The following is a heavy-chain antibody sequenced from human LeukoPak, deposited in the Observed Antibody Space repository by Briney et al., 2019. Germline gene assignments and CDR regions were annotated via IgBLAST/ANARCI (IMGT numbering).Heavy chain of an antibody. CDR3: ARHWAYCSGGTCYSFDD. J-gene: IGHJ4*02. D-gene: IGHD2-15*01. CDR2: IYYSGST. CDR1: GGSISSSSHY. Sequence: SETLSLTCIVSGGSISSSSHYWVWIRQPPGKGLEWIGSIYYSGSTYYSPSLKSRVTISVDTSKNQFSLKLRSVTAADTAVYHCARHWAYCSGGTCYSFDDWGQGTLVTVSS. V-gene: IGHV4-39*01.